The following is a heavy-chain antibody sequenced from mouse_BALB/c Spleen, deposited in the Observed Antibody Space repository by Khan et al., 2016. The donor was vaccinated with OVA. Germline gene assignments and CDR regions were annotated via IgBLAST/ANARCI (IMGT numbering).Heavy chain of an antibody. V-gene: IGHV5-9*02. Sequence: EVQLVESGGGLVKPGGSLKLSCEVSGFAFNSYDMSWVRQTPEKRLEWVATISSTGSYTYYLDSVKGRFTISRDTARNTLDLQMSSLRSEDTALYYCTRPSYYGNPWFTYWGQGTLVTVSA. CDR2: ISSTGSYT. CDR3: TRPSYYGNPWFTY. D-gene: IGHD2-10*01. J-gene: IGHJ3*01. CDR1: GFAFNSYD.